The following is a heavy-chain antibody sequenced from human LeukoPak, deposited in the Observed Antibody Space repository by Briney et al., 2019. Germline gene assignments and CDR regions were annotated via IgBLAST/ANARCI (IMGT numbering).Heavy chain of an antibody. J-gene: IGHJ5*02. CDR3: AREGFTISNWFDP. CDR1: GYTFTGYY. CDR2: INPNSGGT. Sequence: ASVKVSCKASGYTFTGYYMHWVRQAPGQGLEWMGWINPNSGGTNYAQKLQGRVTMTTDTSTSTAYMELRSLRSDDTAVYYCAREGFTISNWFDPWGQGTLVTVSS. V-gene: IGHV1-2*02. D-gene: IGHD3-9*01.